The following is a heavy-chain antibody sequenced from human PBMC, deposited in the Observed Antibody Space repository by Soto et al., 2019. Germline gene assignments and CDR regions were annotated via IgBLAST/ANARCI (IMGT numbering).Heavy chain of an antibody. Sequence: TLSLTFAVSGCSITSGCYSWGWLRPPPGQGLEWIGYMYHSGNTYYNPSLKGRVTISLDHSRNQFSLRLNSVTAADTAVYFCASSKYDVVAGSVWFDPWGQGTRVTVSA. CDR3: ASSKYDVVAGSVWFDP. CDR2: MYHSGNT. V-gene: IGHV4-30-2*01. CDR1: GCSITSGCYS. D-gene: IGHD2-21*01. J-gene: IGHJ5*02.